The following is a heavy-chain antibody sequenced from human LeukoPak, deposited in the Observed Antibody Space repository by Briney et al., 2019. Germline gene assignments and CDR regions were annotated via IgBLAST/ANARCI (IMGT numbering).Heavy chain of an antibody. V-gene: IGHV4-38-2*02. Sequence: SETLSLTCTVSGYSITSGYFWGWIRQPPGKGLEWIGCIHHSGSTYYNPSRKSRVTISVDTSKNQFSLQLTSVTAADTAIYYCARELDYWGQGTLVTVSS. CDR2: IHHSGST. J-gene: IGHJ4*02. CDR3: ARELDY. CDR1: GYSITSGYF.